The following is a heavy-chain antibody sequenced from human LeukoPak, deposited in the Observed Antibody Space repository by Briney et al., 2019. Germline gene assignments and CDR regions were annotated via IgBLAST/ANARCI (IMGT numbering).Heavy chain of an antibody. CDR3: AREGYGEDAFDF. CDR1: GYSISSGYY. D-gene: IGHD4-17*01. V-gene: IGHV4-38-2*02. CDR2: IYHSGST. J-gene: IGHJ3*01. Sequence: SETLSLTCAVSGYSISSGYYWGWIRRPPGKGLEWIGSIYHSGSTYYNPSLKSRVTISVDTSKNQFSLKLSSVTAVDTAVYYCAREGYGEDAFDFWGQGKMVNASS.